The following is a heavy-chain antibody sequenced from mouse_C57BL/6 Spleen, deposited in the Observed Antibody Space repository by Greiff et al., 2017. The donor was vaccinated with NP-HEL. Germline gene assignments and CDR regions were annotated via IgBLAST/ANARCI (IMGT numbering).Heavy chain of an antibody. CDR2: INPSSGYT. CDR3: ARGYGGSMDY. J-gene: IGHJ4*01. Sequence: VQLQQSGAELVKPGASVKLSCKASGYTFTSYWMHWVNQRPGQGLEWIGYINPSSGYTKYNQKFKDKATFTADKSSSTAYMQLSGLTYEDSAVYYCARGYGGSMDYWGQGTSVTVSS. V-gene: IGHV1-7*01. D-gene: IGHD1-1*02. CDR1: GYTFTSYW.